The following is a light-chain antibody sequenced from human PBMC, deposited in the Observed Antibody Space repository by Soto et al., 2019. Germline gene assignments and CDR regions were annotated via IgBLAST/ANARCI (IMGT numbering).Light chain of an antibody. V-gene: IGKV1-5*01. CDR2: DAS. J-gene: IGKJ2*01. CDR3: QQYNSPVT. CDR1: QSISSW. Sequence: DIQMTQSPSTLSASVGDRVTITCRASQSISSWLAWYQQKPGKAPKLLTYDASSLESGVPSRFSGSGSGTEFTLTISSLQPDDFATYYCQQYNSPVTFGQGTKLEIK.